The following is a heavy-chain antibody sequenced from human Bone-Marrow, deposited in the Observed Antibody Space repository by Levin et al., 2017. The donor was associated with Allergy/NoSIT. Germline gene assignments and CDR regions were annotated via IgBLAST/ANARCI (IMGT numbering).Heavy chain of an antibody. Sequence: SQTLSLTCTVSGGSVSSFSWSWIRQPPGSGLEWIGYIYNTATTNYNPSLKSRVTISVDTSKNQFFLKMSSVTVADTAVYYCARGGASSHWLNPWGQGTLVTVSS. CDR1: GGSVSSFS. CDR3: ARGGASSHWLNP. D-gene: IGHD3-16*01. V-gene: IGHV4-59*02. CDR2: IYNTATT. J-gene: IGHJ5*02.